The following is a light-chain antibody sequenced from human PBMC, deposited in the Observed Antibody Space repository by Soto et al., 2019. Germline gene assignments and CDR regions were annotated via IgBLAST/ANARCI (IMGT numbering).Light chain of an antibody. Sequence: EIVLTQSPCTLSLSPGERATLSCRASQSVSNSYLAWYQQRPGQAPRLLIYNASSRATGIPDRFSGSGSGTDFTLTISRLEPEDFAVYYCQQYVRSPLTFGGGTKVEIK. CDR3: QQYVRSPLT. CDR2: NAS. CDR1: QSVSNSY. V-gene: IGKV3-20*01. J-gene: IGKJ4*01.